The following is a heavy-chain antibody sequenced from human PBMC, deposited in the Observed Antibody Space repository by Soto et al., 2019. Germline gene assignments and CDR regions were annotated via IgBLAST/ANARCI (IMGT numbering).Heavy chain of an antibody. J-gene: IGHJ4*02. CDR2: INAGNGNT. CDR3: ARSIVVVTALDY. V-gene: IGHV1-3*05. Sequence: QVQLVQSGAEEKKPGASVKVSCKASGYTFTSYAMHLVRQAPGQRLEWMGWINAGNGNTKYSQKFQGRVTITRDTSAITAYMELSSLRSEETAVYYCARSIVVVTALDYWGKGTLVTVSS. D-gene: IGHD2-21*02. CDR1: GYTFTSYA.